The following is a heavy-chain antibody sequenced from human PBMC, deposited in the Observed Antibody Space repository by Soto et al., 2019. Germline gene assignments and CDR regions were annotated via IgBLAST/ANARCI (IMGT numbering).Heavy chain of an antibody. J-gene: IGHJ4*02. CDR1: VYSFTSYC. Sequence: GESLKISCKGSVYSFTSYCIGWLRQMPVKGLEWMGIIYPFDSDKRYSPSFQGQVTMSADKSISTAYLQWSSLKASDTASYYCARRVDTDMAGWGKGSPVTVSS. D-gene: IGHD5-18*01. CDR3: ARRVDTDMAG. V-gene: IGHV5-51*01. CDR2: IYPFDSDK.